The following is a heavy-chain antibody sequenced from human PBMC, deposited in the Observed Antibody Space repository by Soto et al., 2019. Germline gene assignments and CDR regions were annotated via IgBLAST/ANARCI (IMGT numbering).Heavy chain of an antibody. CDR3: ARGDGRGSSGFYYYYGMDV. CDR2: INPRGGTT. V-gene: IGHV1-46*01. J-gene: IGHJ6*02. D-gene: IGHD6-25*01. CDR1: GYIFSNYY. Sequence: QVQLVQSGAEVKKPGASVKVSCKASGYIFSNYYMHWVRQAPRQGLEWVGIINPRGGTTSYAQKSQGRVTLTSDTSTSTFYMELSSLRSEDTAVYYCARGDGRGSSGFYYYYGMDVWGQGTTVTVSS.